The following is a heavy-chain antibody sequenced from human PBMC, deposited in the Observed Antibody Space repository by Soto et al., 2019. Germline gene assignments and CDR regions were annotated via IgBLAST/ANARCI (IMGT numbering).Heavy chain of an antibody. J-gene: IGHJ4*02. Sequence: EVQLVESGGGLVQPGGSLRLSCAASGFTFSSYWMSWVRQAPGKGLEWVANIKQDGREKYYVDSVKGRFTISRDNAKNPLYLQMNSLRAEGTGVYYCARVAPPPDPNDVLPHGDFDYWGQGTLVTVSS. V-gene: IGHV3-7*03. CDR2: IKQDGREK. D-gene: IGHD1-1*01. CDR1: GFTFSSYW. CDR3: ARVAPPPDPNDVLPHGDFDY.